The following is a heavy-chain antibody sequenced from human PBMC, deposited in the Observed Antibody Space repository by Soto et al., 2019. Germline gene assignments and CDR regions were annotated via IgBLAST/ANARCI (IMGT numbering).Heavy chain of an antibody. V-gene: IGHV3-23*01. CDR1: GFTFSSYA. CDR3: AKEAGIAVACTAFDI. D-gene: IGHD6-19*01. Sequence: GGSLRLSCAASGFTFSSYAMSWVRQAPGKGLEWVSAISVSGGSTYYADSVKGRFTISSDNSKNTLYLQMNSLRAEDTAVYDCAKEAGIAVACTAFDIWGQGTMVTVSS. CDR2: ISVSGGST. J-gene: IGHJ3*02.